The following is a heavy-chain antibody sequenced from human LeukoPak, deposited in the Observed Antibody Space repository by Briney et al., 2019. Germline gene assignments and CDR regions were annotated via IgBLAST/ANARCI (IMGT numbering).Heavy chain of an antibody. J-gene: IGHJ5*02. CDR1: GYTFTSYD. D-gene: IGHD3-16*02. V-gene: IGHV1-8*01. CDR2: MNTNSGNP. Sequence: ASLKVSCKASGYTFTSYDINWVRQATGQGLEWMGWMNTNSGNPGSAQRFQGRATMTRDTSRSTAYMELSSLTSEDTAVYYCARGPLVRLPSSFDPWGQGTLVTVSS. CDR3: ARGPLVRLPSSFDP.